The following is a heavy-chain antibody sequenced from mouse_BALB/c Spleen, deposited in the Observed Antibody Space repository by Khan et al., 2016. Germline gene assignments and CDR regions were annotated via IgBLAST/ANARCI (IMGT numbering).Heavy chain of an antibody. CDR2: INPSSSYT. D-gene: IGHD1-1*01. J-gene: IGHJ2*01. CDR3: ARYSTTVVAPLDY. CDR1: GHSFTSYT. Sequence: QVQLKESGAELARPGASVKMSCKASGHSFTSYTMHWVKQRPGQGLEWLGFINPSSSYTNYNQNFKDKATLTADKSSSTAYMQLSSLTSEDSAVYFCARYSTTVVAPLDYWGQGTTLTVSS. V-gene: IGHV1-4*01.